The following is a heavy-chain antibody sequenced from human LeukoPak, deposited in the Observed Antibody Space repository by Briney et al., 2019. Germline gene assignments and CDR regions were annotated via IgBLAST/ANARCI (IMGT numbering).Heavy chain of an antibody. CDR1: GFTVSNYY. CDR2: IKQDGSEK. CDR3: LRGDRRDY. V-gene: IGHV3-7*01. J-gene: IGHJ4*02. Sequence: PGGSLRLSCAASGFTVSNYYMSWVRQAPGKGLEWVANIKQDGSEKYYVDSVKGRFIISRDNAKDSLYLQMNSLRVEDTAVYYCLRGDRRDYWGQGTLVTVSS.